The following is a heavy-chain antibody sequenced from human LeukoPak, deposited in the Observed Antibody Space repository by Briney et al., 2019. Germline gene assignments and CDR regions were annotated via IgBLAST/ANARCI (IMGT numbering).Heavy chain of an antibody. D-gene: IGHD6-19*01. CDR2: IRSIGGST. CDR1: GFTFSSYA. CDR3: VKDGDSAGWYYYSDY. J-gene: IGHJ4*02. V-gene: IGHV3-64D*06. Sequence: QPGESLRLSCSASGFTFSSYAMHWVRQAPGKGLEYVSGIRSIGGSTNYADSVKGRFTISRDNSKNTVYLQMSSLRAEDTAVYYCVKDGDSAGWYYYSDYWGQGTLVTVSS.